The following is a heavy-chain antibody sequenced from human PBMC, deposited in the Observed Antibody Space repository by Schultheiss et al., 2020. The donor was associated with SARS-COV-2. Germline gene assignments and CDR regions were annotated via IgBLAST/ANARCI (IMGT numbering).Heavy chain of an antibody. CDR1: GFTFSSYA. J-gene: IGHJ4*02. D-gene: IGHD5-24*01. V-gene: IGHV3-48*03. CDR2: ISSSGSTI. CDR3: ARVGDGYNAQYFDY. Sequence: GGSLRLSCAASGFTFSSYAMNWVRQAPGKGLEWVSYISSSGSTIYYADSVKGRFTISRDNAKNSLYLQMNSLRAEDTAVYYCARVGDGYNAQYFDYWGQGTLVTVSS.